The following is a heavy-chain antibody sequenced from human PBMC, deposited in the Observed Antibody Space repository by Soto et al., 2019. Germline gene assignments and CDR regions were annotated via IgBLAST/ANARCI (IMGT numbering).Heavy chain of an antibody. J-gene: IGHJ4*02. CDR2: IYTGGAT. Sequence: QVQLQESGPGLVKPSETLSLTCRVSGGSISNYYWSWIRQPAGKGLEWIGRIYTGGATNYNPSLKSRVTMSTDTSKNQWSLRLTSVTAADTAVYYCARASVGPPGGGSWTMPFDFWGQGTLVTVSS. CDR1: GGSISNYY. V-gene: IGHV4-4*07. CDR3: ARASVGPPGGGSWTMPFDF. D-gene: IGHD2-15*01.